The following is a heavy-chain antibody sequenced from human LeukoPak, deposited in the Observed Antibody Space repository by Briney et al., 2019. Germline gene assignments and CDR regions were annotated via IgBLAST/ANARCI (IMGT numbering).Heavy chain of an antibody. CDR2: ISSSSSYI. J-gene: IGHJ4*02. V-gene: IGHV3-21*01. D-gene: IGHD3-9*01. Sequence: GGSLRLSCAASGFTFSSYSMNWVRQAPGKGLEWVSSISSSSSYIYYADSVKGRFTISRDNAKNSLYLQMNSLRAEDTAVYYCARALSYYDILTGYLDYWGQGTLVTVSS. CDR1: GFTFSSYS. CDR3: ARALSYYDILTGYLDY.